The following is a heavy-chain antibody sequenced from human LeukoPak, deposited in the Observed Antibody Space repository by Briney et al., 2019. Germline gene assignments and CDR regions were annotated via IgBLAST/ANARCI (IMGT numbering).Heavy chain of an antibody. CDR2: IYYSGST. V-gene: IGHV4-30-4*08. Sequence: SQTLSLTCTVSGGSISSGDYYWSWIRQPPGKGLEWIGYIYYSGSTNYNPSLKSRVTISVDTSKNQFSLKLSSVTAADTAVYYCARGTTPDAFDIWGQGTMVTVSS. D-gene: IGHD1-1*01. CDR3: ARGTTPDAFDI. J-gene: IGHJ3*02. CDR1: GGSISSGDYY.